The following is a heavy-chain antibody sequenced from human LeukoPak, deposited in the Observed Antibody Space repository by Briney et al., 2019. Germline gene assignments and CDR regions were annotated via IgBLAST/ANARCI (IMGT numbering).Heavy chain of an antibody. V-gene: IGHV3-23*01. Sequence: GGSLRLSCAASGFSFSSYAMNWVRQAPGKGLEWVSCIRSSADSTYYADSVKGRFTISRDNSKNTLFLQINRLRAEDTAVYYCAKDRLPETYYGSGGNYYWGQGTLVTVSS. J-gene: IGHJ4*02. D-gene: IGHD3-10*01. CDR2: IRSSADST. CDR3: AKDRLPETYYGSGGNYY. CDR1: GFSFSSYA.